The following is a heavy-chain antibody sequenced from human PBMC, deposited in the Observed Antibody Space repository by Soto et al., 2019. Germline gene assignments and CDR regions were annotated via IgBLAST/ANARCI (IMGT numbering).Heavy chain of an antibody. CDR2: IYYSGTT. CDR1: GGSISGAGYY. V-gene: IGHV4-31*03. CDR3: ARAWTAAAGWANWFDL. J-gene: IGHJ5*02. Sequence: QVQLQESGPGLVEPSQTLSLTCTVSGGSISGAGYYWSWIRQNPGKGLEWIGYIYYSGTTYYNPSLKSRLTISVDTSKTQLSLNLKSVTAADTAMYYCARAWTAAAGWANWFDLWGQGTLVTVSS. D-gene: IGHD6-13*01.